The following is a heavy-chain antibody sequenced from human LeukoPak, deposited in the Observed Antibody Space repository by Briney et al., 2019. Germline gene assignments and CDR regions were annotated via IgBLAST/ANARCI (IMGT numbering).Heavy chain of an antibody. Sequence: PGGSLRLSCAASGSGFTFNNYWMHWVRQAPGKGLEWVGFIRTKGYGGTTEYAASVKGRFTISRDDSKSIAYLQMNSLTTEDTAVYYCTRGGSWYLNWFHHWGQGTLVTVSS. D-gene: IGHD6-13*01. V-gene: IGHV3-49*04. J-gene: IGHJ1*01. CDR2: IRTKGYGGTT. CDR3: TRGGSWYLNWFHH. CDR1: GSGFTFNNYW.